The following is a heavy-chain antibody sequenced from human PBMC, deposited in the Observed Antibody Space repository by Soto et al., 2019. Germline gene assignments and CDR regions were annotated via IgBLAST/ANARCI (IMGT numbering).Heavy chain of an antibody. Sequence: QVQLVQSGAEVKKPGASVKVSCKASGYTFTSYDINWVRQATGQGLEWMGWMNPNSGNTGYAQKFQGRVTMTRNTSISTAYMELSSLRSEDTAVYYCARHYYDSSGYHYSWFDPWGQGTLVTVSS. CDR1: GYTFTSYD. D-gene: IGHD3-22*01. V-gene: IGHV1-8*01. J-gene: IGHJ5*02. CDR3: ARHYYDSSGYHYSWFDP. CDR2: MNPNSGNT.